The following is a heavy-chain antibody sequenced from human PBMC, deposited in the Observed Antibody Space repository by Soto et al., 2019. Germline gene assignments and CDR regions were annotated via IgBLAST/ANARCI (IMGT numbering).Heavy chain of an antibody. CDR1: GFTFSDYY. D-gene: IGHD6-6*01. V-gene: IGHV3-11*01. Sequence: GGSLRLSCAASGFTFSDYYMSWIRQAPVKGLEWVSYISSSGSTIYYADSVKGPFTISRDNAKNSLYLQMNSLRAEDTAVYYCARDRGGSSSGYYYYYYGMDVWGQGTKVTVSS. CDR3: ARDRGGSSSGYYYYYYGMDV. J-gene: IGHJ6*02. CDR2: ISSSGSTI.